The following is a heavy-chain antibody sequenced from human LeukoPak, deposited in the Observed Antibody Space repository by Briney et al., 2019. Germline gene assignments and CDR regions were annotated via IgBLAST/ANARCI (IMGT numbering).Heavy chain of an antibody. D-gene: IGHD6-13*01. CDR3: AKDQSSWYNFDY. CDR1: GFTFSNYA. J-gene: IGHJ4*02. CDR2: IRCDGSDK. Sequence: GGSPRLSCAASGFTFSNYAMHWVRQAPGKGLQWVAFIRCDGSDKFYADSVKGRFTISRDNSKNTLYLQMNSLRAEDTALYYCAKDQSSWYNFDYWGQGTLVTVSS. V-gene: IGHV3-30*02.